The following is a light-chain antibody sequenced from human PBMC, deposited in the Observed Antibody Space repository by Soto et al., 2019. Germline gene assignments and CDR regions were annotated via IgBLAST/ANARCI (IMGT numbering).Light chain of an antibody. CDR3: QPANSFPFT. CDR2: AAS. Sequence: DIQMTQSPSSVSASVGERVTITCRASRSISNWLAWYQQKPGKAPRLLIYAASSLRSGVPSRFSGGGSGTDVTLSISSLQPEDFGTYYCQPANSFPFTFGPGTRVDIK. V-gene: IGKV1D-12*01. CDR1: RSISNW. J-gene: IGKJ3*01.